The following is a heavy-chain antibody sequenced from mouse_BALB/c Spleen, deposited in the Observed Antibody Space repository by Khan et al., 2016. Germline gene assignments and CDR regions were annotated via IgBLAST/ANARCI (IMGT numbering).Heavy chain of an antibody. D-gene: IGHD1-1*01. CDR3: ARYYYGGAPWFAY. V-gene: IGHV3-1*02. CDR1: GNSITSGYS. CDR2: IHYSGST. Sequence: EVQLQESGPDLVKPSQSLSLTCTVTGNSITSGYSWHWIRQFPGNKLEWMGYIHYSGSTNYKPSLKSRISITRDTSKNQFFLTLNSVTTEDTATYYCARYYYGGAPWFAYWGQGTLVTVSA. J-gene: IGHJ3*01.